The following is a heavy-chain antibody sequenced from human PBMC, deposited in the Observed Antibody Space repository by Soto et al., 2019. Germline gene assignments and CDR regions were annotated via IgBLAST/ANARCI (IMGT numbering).Heavy chain of an antibody. CDR1: GYSFSTND. Sequence: SVKVSCKTSGYSFSTNDINWVRQASGQGLEWLGWMNPTSDKTAYAQKFQGRVTITWDTAISTAYLELSSLTSEDTAVYYCARGEYVAWNWGQGTTVTVSS. V-gene: IGHV1-8*03. J-gene: IGHJ6*02. CDR2: MNPTSDKT. CDR3: ARGEYVAWN. D-gene: IGHD5-12*01.